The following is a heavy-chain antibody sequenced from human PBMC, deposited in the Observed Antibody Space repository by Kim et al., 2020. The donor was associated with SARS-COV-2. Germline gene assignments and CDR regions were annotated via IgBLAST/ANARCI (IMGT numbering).Heavy chain of an antibody. J-gene: IGHJ3*01. CDR3: AKDMRGLSARGVSVLGSFDL. V-gene: IGHV3-9*01. CDR2: INWKSGNM. D-gene: IGHD2-8*01. Sequence: GGSLRLSCAAAGFNFGDYAMHWVRQAPGKGLEWVADINWKSGNMDYADSVKGRFTISRDNAKNSLFLQMNNLRAEDTALYYCAKDMRGLSARGVSVLGSFDLWGQGTRVTVSS. CDR1: GFNFGDYA.